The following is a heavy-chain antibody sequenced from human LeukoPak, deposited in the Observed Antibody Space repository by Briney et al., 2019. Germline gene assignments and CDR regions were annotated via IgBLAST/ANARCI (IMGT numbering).Heavy chain of an antibody. Sequence: SETLSLTCAVYGGSFSGYYWSWIRQPPGKGLEWIGEINYNGSTNHNPSLKSRVIISVDTSKNQVSLRLSSVTAADTAVYYCARDADPLYYYYYGMDVWGQGTTVTVSS. J-gene: IGHJ6*02. CDR3: ARDADPLYYYYYGMDV. V-gene: IGHV4-34*01. CDR2: INYNGST. CDR1: GGSFSGYY.